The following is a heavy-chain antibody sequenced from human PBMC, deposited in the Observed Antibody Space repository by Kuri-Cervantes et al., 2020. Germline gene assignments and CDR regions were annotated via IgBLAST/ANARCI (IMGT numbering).Heavy chain of an antibody. J-gene: IGHJ6*02. CDR3: ARDSYYYDSSGYYPPAGYYGMDV. V-gene: IGHV3-48*02. CDR1: GFTFSSSA. CDR2: ISSSSSTI. D-gene: IGHD3-22*01. Sequence: GGSLRLSCAASGFTFSSSAMHWVRQAPGKGLEWVSYISSSSSTIYYADSVKGRFTISRDNAKNSLYLQMDSLRDEDTAVYYCARDSYYYDSSGYYPPAGYYGMDVWGQGTTVTVSS.